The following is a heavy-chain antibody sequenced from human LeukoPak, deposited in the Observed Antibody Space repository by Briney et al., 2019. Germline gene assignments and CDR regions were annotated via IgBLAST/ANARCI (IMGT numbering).Heavy chain of an antibody. J-gene: IGHJ4*02. CDR3: ARDSYYGGTQGY. V-gene: IGHV3-48*03. D-gene: IGHD4-23*01. Sequence: GGSLRLSCAASGFIFSSYEMNWVRQAPGKGLEWVSYISTRGGTIYYADSVKGRFTISRDNAKNSLYLQMNSLRAEDTAVYYCARDSYYGGTQGYLGQGTLVTVSS. CDR1: GFIFSSYE. CDR2: ISTRGGTI.